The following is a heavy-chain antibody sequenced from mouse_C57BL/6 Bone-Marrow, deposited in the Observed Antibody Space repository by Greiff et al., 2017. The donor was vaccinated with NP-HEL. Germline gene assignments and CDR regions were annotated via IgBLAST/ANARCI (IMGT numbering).Heavy chain of an antibody. CDR1: GYTFTSYW. CDR3: ARGYYGSSYPWYFDV. Sequence: QVQLKESGAELVKPGASVKLSCKASGYTFTSYWMQWVKQRPGQGLEWIGEIDPSDSYTNYNQKFKGKATLTVDTSSSTAYMQLSSLTSEDSAVYYCARGYYGSSYPWYFDVWGTGTTVTVSS. V-gene: IGHV1-50*01. J-gene: IGHJ1*03. D-gene: IGHD1-1*01. CDR2: IDPSDSYT.